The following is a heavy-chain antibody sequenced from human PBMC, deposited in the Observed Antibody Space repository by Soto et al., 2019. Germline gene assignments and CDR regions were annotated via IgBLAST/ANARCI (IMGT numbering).Heavy chain of an antibody. Sequence: GGSLRLSCVASGFTFNTHAMTWVRQGPGMGLEWTSSISGNGETTYYADSVKGRFTISRDNSKDTLYLQMNSLRAEDTAIYYCVKDWSGDKCPCMDVWGQGTTVTVSS. CDR1: GFTFNTHA. CDR2: ISGNGETT. J-gene: IGHJ6*02. D-gene: IGHD3-3*01. CDR3: VKDWSGDKCPCMDV. V-gene: IGHV3-23*01.